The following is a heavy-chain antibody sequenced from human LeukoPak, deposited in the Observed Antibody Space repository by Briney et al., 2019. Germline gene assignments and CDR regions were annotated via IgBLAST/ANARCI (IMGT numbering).Heavy chain of an antibody. D-gene: IGHD1-26*01. Sequence: GGSLRLSCAASGFTFSSYWMHWVRQAPGKGLVWVSRINSDGSDTIYADSVKGRFTISRDNAKNSLYLQMNSLRAEDTALYYCAKGSGSGTPSFDYWGQGTLVTVSS. V-gene: IGHV3-74*01. CDR2: INSDGSDT. J-gene: IGHJ4*02. CDR3: AKGSGSGTPSFDY. CDR1: GFTFSSYW.